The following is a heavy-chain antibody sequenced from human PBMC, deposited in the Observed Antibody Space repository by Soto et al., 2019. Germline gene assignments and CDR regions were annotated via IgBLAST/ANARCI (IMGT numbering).Heavy chain of an antibody. D-gene: IGHD3-22*01. Sequence: GGSLRLSCAASGFTFSSYAMSWVRQAPGKGLEWVSVISGSGGSTYYADSVKGRFTISRDNSKNTLYLQMNSLRAEDTAVYYCAKDGDRYYASSGYYGYWGQGTMVTVPS. V-gene: IGHV3-23*01. CDR2: ISGSGGST. CDR3: AKDGDRYYASSGYYGY. J-gene: IGHJ4*02. CDR1: GFTFSSYA.